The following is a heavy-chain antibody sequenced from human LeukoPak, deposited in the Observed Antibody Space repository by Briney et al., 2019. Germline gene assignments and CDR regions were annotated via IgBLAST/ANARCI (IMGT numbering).Heavy chain of an antibody. Sequence: GGSLRLSCAASGFTFSSYAMSWVRRAPGKGLEWVSAISGSGGSTYYADSVKGRFTISRDNSKNTLYLQMNSLRAEDTAVYYCASQNSPGYSSSWYEGWGQGTLVTVSS. D-gene: IGHD6-13*01. CDR2: ISGSGGST. CDR1: GFTFSSYA. V-gene: IGHV3-23*01. J-gene: IGHJ4*02. CDR3: ASQNSPGYSSSWYEG.